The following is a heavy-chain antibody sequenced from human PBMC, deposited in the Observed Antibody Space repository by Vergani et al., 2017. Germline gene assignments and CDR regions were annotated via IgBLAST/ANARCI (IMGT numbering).Heavy chain of an antibody. J-gene: IGHJ6*02. CDR2: ISVYNNFT. CDR3: ARCMVVVPPPMCGRCYAMDV. CDR1: GYTFSTYG. V-gene: IGHV1-18*01. D-gene: IGHD2-2*01. Sequence: QVQLVQSGVEVKNPGASVKVSCKASGYTFSTYGLSWVRQAPGQGLQWMGWISVYNNFTKYAQNVQGRVTMTTDTSTSTGYMELRSLSSNDTAVYYCARCMVVVPPPMCGRCYAMDVWGQGTTVTVAS.